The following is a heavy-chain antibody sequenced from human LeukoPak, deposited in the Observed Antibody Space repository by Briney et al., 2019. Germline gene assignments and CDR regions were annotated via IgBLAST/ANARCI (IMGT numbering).Heavy chain of an antibody. D-gene: IGHD3-22*01. J-gene: IGHJ6*03. CDR2: IYYSGST. CDR1: GGSISSYY. Sequence: SETLSLTCTVSGGSISSYYWSWIRQPPGKGLEWIGYIYYSGSTNYNPSLKSRVTISVDTSKNQFSLKLSSVTAADTAVYYCARRDYYYDSSGYYGLYYYYYYMDVWGKGTTVTISS. CDR3: ARRDYYYDSSGYYGLYYYYYYMDV. V-gene: IGHV4-59*01.